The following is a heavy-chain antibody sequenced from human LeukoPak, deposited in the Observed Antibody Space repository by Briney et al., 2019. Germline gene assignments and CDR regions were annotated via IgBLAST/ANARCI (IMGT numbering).Heavy chain of an antibody. CDR3: ARGQPPVKSSYYYYGMDV. CDR2: IIPILGIA. V-gene: IGHV1-69*04. D-gene: IGHD2-2*01. CDR1: GGTFSSYA. J-gene: IGHJ6*02. Sequence: SVKVSCKASGGTFSSYAISWVRQAPGQGLEWMGRIIPILGIANYAQKFQGRVTITADKSTSTAYMELSSLRSEDTAVYYCARGQPPVKSSYYYYGMDVWGQGTTVTVSS.